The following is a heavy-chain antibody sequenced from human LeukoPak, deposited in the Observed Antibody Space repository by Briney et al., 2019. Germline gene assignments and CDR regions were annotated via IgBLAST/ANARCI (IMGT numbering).Heavy chain of an antibody. CDR1: GYTFTSYS. D-gene: IGHD1-26*01. V-gene: IGHV1-46*01. CDR2: INPSGGTT. CDR3: VRFNSGGSRFDF. J-gene: IGHJ4*02. Sequence: ASVKVSCKASGYTFTSYSMHWLRQAPGQGLEWMGIINPSGGTTTYAQKFQGRVTMTRDTSTSTVYMELSSLRSDDTAVYYCVRFNSGGSRFDFWGQGTLVTVSS.